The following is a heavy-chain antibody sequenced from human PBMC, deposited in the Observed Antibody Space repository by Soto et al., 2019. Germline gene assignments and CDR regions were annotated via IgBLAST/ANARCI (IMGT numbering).Heavy chain of an antibody. Sequence: VESVKISCKGSGYSFTSYWIVWVLQMPGKGLEWMGIIYPGDSDTRYSPSFQGQVTISADKSISTAYLQWSSLKASDTAMYYCASTEDAYGTYFDYWGQGTLVTVSS. V-gene: IGHV5-51*01. CDR2: IYPGDSDT. CDR3: ASTEDAYGTYFDY. J-gene: IGHJ4*02. D-gene: IGHD4-17*01. CDR1: GYSFTSYW.